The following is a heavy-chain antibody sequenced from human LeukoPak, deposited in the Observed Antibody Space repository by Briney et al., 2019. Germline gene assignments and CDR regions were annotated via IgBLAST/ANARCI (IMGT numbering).Heavy chain of an antibody. CDR2: IYHSGST. CDR3: ARGLKQPILWARWFDP. D-gene: IGHD6-13*01. J-gene: IGHJ5*02. Sequence: KPSETLSLTCAVSGYSISSGYYWGWIRQPPGKGREWSGSIYHSGSTYYNPSRKRRVTISVDTSKNQFSLKLSYVTAADTAVYYCARGLKQPILWARWFDPWGQGTLVTVSS. V-gene: IGHV4-38-2*01. CDR1: GYSISSGYY.